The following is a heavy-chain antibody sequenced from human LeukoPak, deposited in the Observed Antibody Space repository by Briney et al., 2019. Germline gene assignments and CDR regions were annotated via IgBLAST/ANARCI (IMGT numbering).Heavy chain of an antibody. CDR3: ARGTYDFWSGYQYYYFDY. J-gene: IGHJ4*02. V-gene: IGHV4-39*07. Sequence: SETLSLTCTVSGGSISSSSYYWGWIRQPPGKGLEWIGSIYYSGSTYYNPSLKSRVTISVDTSKNQFSLKLSSVTAADTAVYYCARGTYDFWSGYQYYYFDYWGQGTLVIVSS. D-gene: IGHD3-3*01. CDR1: GGSISSSSYY. CDR2: IYYSGST.